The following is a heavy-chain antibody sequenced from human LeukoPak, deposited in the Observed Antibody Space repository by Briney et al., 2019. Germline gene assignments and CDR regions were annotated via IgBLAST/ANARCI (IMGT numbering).Heavy chain of an antibody. CDR3: AREVVGATSGDY. J-gene: IGHJ4*02. CDR1: GFTFSSYS. CDR2: ISRSSDYM. V-gene: IGHV3-21*01. Sequence: GGSLRLSCTASGFTFSSYSMNWVRQAPGKGLEWVSSISRSSDYMYYADSVKGRFTISRDNAKNSLYLQMNSLRAEDTAMYYCAREVVGATSGDYWGQGTPVTVSS. D-gene: IGHD1-26*01.